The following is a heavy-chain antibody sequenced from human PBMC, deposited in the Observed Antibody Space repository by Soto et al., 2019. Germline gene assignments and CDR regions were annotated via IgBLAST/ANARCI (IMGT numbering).Heavy chain of an antibody. J-gene: IGHJ4*02. CDR2: IYYSGST. CDR1: GGSISSGGYY. CDR3: AGIYSGSPGGTLRY. D-gene: IGHD1-26*01. Sequence: SETLSLTCTVSGGSISSGGYYWSWIRQHPGKGLEWIGYIYYSGSTYYNRSLKSRVTISVDTSKNQFSLKLSSVTAADTAVYYCAGIYSGSPGGTLRYWGQGTLVTV. V-gene: IGHV4-31*03.